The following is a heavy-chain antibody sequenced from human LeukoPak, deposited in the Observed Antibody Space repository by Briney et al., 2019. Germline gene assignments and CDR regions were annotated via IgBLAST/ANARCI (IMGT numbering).Heavy chain of an antibody. CDR2: ISYDGSNK. CDR3: ARDGVPAAIPHYYYYMDV. CDR1: GFTFSSYA. J-gene: IGHJ6*03. V-gene: IGHV3-30*01. D-gene: IGHD2-2*02. Sequence: GGSLRLSCAASGFTFSSYAMHWVRQAPGKGLEWVAVISYDGSNKYYADSVKGRFTISRDNSKNTLYLQMNSLRAENTAVYYCARDGVPAAIPHYYYYMDVWGKGTTVTVSS.